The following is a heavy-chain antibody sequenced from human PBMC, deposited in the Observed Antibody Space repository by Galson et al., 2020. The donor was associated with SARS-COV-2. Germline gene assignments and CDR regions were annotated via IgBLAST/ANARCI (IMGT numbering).Heavy chain of an antibody. Sequence: GGSLRLSCTASGFTFSNYWMSWVRQAPGKGLEWVADTNPDGSKKYYVDSVKGRFTISKDIAKNSLYLQMNSLRGDDTAIYYCVTDGDGFDYWGQGTLGTVSS. J-gene: IGHJ4*02. CDR1: GFTFSNYW. D-gene: IGHD4-17*01. CDR2: TNPDGSKK. V-gene: IGHV3-7*01. CDR3: VTDGDGFDY.